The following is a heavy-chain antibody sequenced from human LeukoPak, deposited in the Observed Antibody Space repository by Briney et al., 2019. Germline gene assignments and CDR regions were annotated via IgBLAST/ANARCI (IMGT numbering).Heavy chain of an antibody. Sequence: QPGRSLRLSCAASGFTVSSNYMSWVRQAPGKGLEWVSVIYSGGSTYYADSVKGRFTISRDNSKNTLYLQMNSLRAEDTAVYYCARTNEKYYYYYMDVWGKGTTVTVSS. J-gene: IGHJ6*03. V-gene: IGHV3-53*01. CDR1: GFTVSSNY. CDR2: IYSGGST. CDR3: ARTNEKYYYYYMDV.